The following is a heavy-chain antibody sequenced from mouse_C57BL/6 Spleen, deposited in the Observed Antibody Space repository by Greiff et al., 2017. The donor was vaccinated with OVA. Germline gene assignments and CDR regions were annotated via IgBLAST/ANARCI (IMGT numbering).Heavy chain of an antibody. Sequence: VQLQQSGPELVKPGASVKISCKASGYAFSSSWMNWVKQRPGKGLEWIGRIYPGDGDTTYNGKFKGKATLTADKSSSTAYMQLSSLTSEDSAVYFCARWRYDDYDGGVNYYAMDYWGQGTSVTVSA. CDR1: GYAFSSSW. V-gene: IGHV1-82*01. D-gene: IGHD2-4*01. CDR2: IYPGDGDT. J-gene: IGHJ4*01. CDR3: ARWRYDDYDGGVNYYAMDY.